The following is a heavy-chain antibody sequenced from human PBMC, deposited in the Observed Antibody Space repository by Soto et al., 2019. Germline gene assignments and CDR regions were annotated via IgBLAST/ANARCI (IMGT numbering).Heavy chain of an antibody. Sequence: GGSLRLSCAASGFTFSSYAMHWVRQAPGKGLEWVAVISYDGSNKYYADSVKGRFTISRDNSKNTLYLQMNSLRAEDTAVYYCARKDGYNFNYWGQGTLVTVSS. D-gene: IGHD5-12*01. J-gene: IGHJ4*02. CDR1: GFTFSSYA. V-gene: IGHV3-30-3*01. CDR3: ARKDGYNFNY. CDR2: ISYDGSNK.